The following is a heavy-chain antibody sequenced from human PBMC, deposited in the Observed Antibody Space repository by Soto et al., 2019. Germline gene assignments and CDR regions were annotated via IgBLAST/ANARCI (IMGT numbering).Heavy chain of an antibody. CDR2: INSNGSST. CDR1: GFTFNTYW. V-gene: IGHV3-74*01. CDR3: TRDRGGNFYYGMDV. Sequence: EVQLVESGGGLVQPGGSLRLSCAASGFTFNTYWMHWVRQAPGKGLVWVSRINSNGSSTTYADSVKGRFTISRDNAKNTLYLQMNSLRAEVTAIYSCTRDRGGNFYYGMDVWGQGTTVTVSS. J-gene: IGHJ6*02. D-gene: IGHD2-15*01.